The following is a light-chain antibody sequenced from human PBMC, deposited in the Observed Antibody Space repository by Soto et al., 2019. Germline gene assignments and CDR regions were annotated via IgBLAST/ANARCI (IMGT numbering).Light chain of an antibody. Sequence: QSVLTQPPSVSGAPGQRVAISCTGSSSNIGAGSDVHWYQQLPGSAPKRLIYGNTNRPSGVPDRFSGSRSGTSASLAITGLQAEDEADYYCQSYDSSLSVWVFGGGTQLTVL. V-gene: IGLV1-40*01. CDR2: GNT. J-gene: IGLJ3*02. CDR1: SSNIGAGSD. CDR3: QSYDSSLSVWV.